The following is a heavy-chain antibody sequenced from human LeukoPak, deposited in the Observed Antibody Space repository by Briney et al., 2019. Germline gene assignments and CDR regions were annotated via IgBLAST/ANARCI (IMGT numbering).Heavy chain of an antibody. CDR2: IKQDGGEK. CDR3: NSYSSSSRY. Sequence: GGSLRHSCAASGVTCRKDGMSRGGEAPGKGGEWVANIKQDGGEKYYVDSVKGRFTFSRDNAKNSLYLQMTSLRAEDTAVYYCNSYSSSSRYWGQGTLGTVSS. D-gene: IGHD6-6*01. J-gene: IGHJ4*02. V-gene: IGHV3-7*01. CDR1: GVTCRKDG.